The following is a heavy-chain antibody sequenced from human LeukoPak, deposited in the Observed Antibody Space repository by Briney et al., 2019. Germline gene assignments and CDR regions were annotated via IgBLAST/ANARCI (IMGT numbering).Heavy chain of an antibody. CDR3: ARGGKPDGISYNGFDP. D-gene: IGHD3-3*02. V-gene: IGHV3-21*01. CDR2: ISSSSSYI. J-gene: IGHJ5*02. CDR1: GLTFRTCT. Sequence: GGSLRLSCAASGLTFRTCTMNWVRQAPGKGLEWVSSISSSSSYIYYAESVRGRVTISRDNAKSSRYLQMNSLRLDDTAGYYCARGGKPDGISYNGFDPWGQGTLVTVSS.